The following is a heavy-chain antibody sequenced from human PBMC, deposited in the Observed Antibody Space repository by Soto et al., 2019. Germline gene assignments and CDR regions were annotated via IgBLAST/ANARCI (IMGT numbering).Heavy chain of an antibody. CDR3: ARLPKGSMVTS. CDR2: ITSSGDSI. V-gene: IGHV3-48*02. J-gene: IGHJ4*02. Sequence: GGSLRLSCAASGFRFGEHSMNWVRQAPGKGLEWLSYITSSGDSIYYADSVKGRFNVSRDNAKNSLFLHMNSLRDDDTAVYYCARLPKGSMVTSWGQGTLVTVSS. CDR1: GFRFGEHS. D-gene: IGHD2-21*02.